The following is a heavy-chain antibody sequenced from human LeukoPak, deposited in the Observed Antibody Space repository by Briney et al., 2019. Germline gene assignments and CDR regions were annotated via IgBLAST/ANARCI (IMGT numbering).Heavy chain of an antibody. Sequence: PGRSLSLSCAASGFTFSSYGMHWVRQAPGKGLEWVAVIWYDGSNKYYADSVKGRFTVSRDNSKNTLYLQMNSLRAEGTAVYYCARAKLGRGVITATIDYWGQGTLVTVSS. CDR3: ARAKLGRGVITATIDY. V-gene: IGHV3-33*01. CDR1: GFTFSSYG. CDR2: IWYDGSNK. J-gene: IGHJ4*02. D-gene: IGHD3-10*01.